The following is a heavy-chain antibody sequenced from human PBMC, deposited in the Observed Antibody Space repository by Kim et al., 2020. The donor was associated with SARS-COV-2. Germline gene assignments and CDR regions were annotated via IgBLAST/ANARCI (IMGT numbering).Heavy chain of an antibody. V-gene: IGHV3-7*03. CDR3: VRGIPSA. CDR1: GFTFSSYW. D-gene: IGHD2-21*01. CDR2: LNPDGSAI. Sequence: GGSLRLSCAASGFTFSSYWMSWVRQAPGKGLEWVANLNPDGSAIFYVDPVKGRFTISRDNAKNSVFLQMNSLRAEDTAVYYCVRGIPSAWGQGTQGTVS. J-gene: IGHJ5*02.